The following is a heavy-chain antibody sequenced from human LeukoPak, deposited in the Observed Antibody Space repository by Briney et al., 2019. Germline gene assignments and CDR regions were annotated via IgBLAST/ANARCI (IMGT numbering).Heavy chain of an antibody. CDR1: GFTFSRSA. V-gene: IGHV3-30*04. J-gene: IGHJ6*03. Sequence: PGGSLRLSCAASGFTFSRSAMHWVRQAPGKGLEWVAIISYDGGNKYYADSVKGRFTISRDNSKNTLYLQMNSLRAEDTAVYHCARERGYSFHMDVWGKGTTVTISS. D-gene: IGHD5-18*01. CDR2: ISYDGGNK. CDR3: ARERGYSFHMDV.